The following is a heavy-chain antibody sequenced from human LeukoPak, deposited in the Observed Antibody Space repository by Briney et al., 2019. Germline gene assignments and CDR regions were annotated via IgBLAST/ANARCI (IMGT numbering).Heavy chain of an antibody. V-gene: IGHV3-23*01. CDR3: AKEHVDTAMGFDY. CDR2: ISRTGGST. D-gene: IGHD5-18*01. CDR1: GFTFSIYA. Sequence: GGSLRLSCAASGFTFSIYAMSWVRQAPGKGLEWVSAISRTGGSTYYADSVKGRFTISRDNSKNTLYLQMNSLRAEDTAVYYCAKEHVDTAMGFDYWGQGTLVTVSS. J-gene: IGHJ4*02.